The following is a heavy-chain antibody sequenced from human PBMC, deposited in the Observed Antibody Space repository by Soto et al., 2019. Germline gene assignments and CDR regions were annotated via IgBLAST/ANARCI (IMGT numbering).Heavy chain of an antibody. CDR3: AKDGNPVPYLTGYYRLGWFDP. D-gene: IGHD3-9*01. J-gene: IGHJ5*02. CDR2: ISGSGGST. V-gene: IGHV3-23*01. CDR1: GFTFSSYA. Sequence: GGSLRLSCAASGFTFSSYAMSWVRQAPGKGLEWVSAISGSGGSTYYADSVKGRFTISRDNSKNTLYLQMNSLRAEDTAVYYCAKDGNPVPYLTGYYRLGWFDPWGQGTLVTVSS.